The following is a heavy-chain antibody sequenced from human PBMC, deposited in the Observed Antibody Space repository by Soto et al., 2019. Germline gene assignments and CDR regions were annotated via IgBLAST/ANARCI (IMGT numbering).Heavy chain of an antibody. Sequence: QVQLVQSGAEVKKPGASVKVSCKASGYTFTSYGINWVRQAPGQGLEWMGWISAYNGNTNYAQKVQGRVTMTTDTSTSTAYMEPRSLGSDDTAVYYCVRDKGDGSGSYYGYWGQGTLVTVSS. CDR1: GYTFTSYG. J-gene: IGHJ4*02. V-gene: IGHV1-18*01. CDR3: VRDKGDGSGSYYGY. CDR2: ISAYNGNT. D-gene: IGHD3-10*01.